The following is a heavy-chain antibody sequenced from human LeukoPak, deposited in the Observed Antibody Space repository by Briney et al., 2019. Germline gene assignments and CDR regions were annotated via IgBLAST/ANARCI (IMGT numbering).Heavy chain of an antibody. J-gene: IGHJ4*02. V-gene: IGHV3-23*01. Sequence: GGSLRLSCAASGLTFSSYAMSWVRQAPGKGLEWVSAISGSGGSTYYADSVKGRFTTSRDNSKNTLYLQMNSLRAEDTAVYYCAKVTRTMIAEPGYWGQGTLVTVSS. CDR2: ISGSGGST. CDR1: GLTFSSYA. D-gene: IGHD3-22*01. CDR3: AKVTRTMIAEPGY.